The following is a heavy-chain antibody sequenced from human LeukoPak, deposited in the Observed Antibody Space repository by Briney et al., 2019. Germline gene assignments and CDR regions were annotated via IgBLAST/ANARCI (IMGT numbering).Heavy chain of an antibody. J-gene: IGHJ4*02. D-gene: IGHD1-26*01. CDR3: ARADLSGSYGGGFDY. CDR1: GYTFTNSY. Sequence: WASVKVSCKASGYTFTNSYIHWVRQAPGQRLEWTGMINPRGGYTSYAQQFQGRVTMTRDTSTSSVYMELSSLRSEDTAVYYCARADLSGSYGGGFDYWGQGTLVTVSS. V-gene: IGHV1-46*01. CDR2: INPRGGYT.